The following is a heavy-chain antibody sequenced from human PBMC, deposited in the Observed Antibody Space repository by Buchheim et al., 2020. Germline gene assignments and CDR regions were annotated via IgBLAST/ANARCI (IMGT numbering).Heavy chain of an antibody. CDR1: GYTFTSYY. Sequence: QVQLVQSGAEVKKPGASVKVSCKASGYTFTSYYMHWVRQAPGQGLEWMGIINPSGGSTSYAQKFQGRVTMTRDTSTSTLYMELSSLRSEDTAVYYCARWGSNDILTGYSHDYWGQGTL. D-gene: IGHD3-9*01. CDR2: INPSGGST. CDR3: ARWGSNDILTGYSHDY. V-gene: IGHV1-46*01. J-gene: IGHJ4*02.